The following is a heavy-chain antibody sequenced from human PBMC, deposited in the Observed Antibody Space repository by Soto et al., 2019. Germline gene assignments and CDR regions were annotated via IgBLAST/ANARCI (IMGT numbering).Heavy chain of an antibody. CDR3: AREHDFFIGSSFAF. V-gene: IGHV1-3*01. Sequence: QRLEWMGWINAGNGNTKYSQKFQGRVSITRDISATTAYMELSSLRSEDTAVYYCAREHDFFIGSSFAFWGQGTLVIVSS. CDR2: INAGNGNT. D-gene: IGHD3-9*01. J-gene: IGHJ4*02.